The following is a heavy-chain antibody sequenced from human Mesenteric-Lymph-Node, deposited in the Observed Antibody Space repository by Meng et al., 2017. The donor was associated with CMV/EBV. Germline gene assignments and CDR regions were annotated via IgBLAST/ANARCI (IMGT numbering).Heavy chain of an antibody. V-gene: IGHV4-34*01. CDR3: ARERGIITILTKSAEYFQH. Sequence: FSGYYWSWIRQPPGKGLEWIGEINHSGSTNYNPSLKSRVTISVDTSKNQFSLKLSSVTAADTAVYYCARERGIITILTKSAEYFQHWGQGTLVTVSS. CDR1: FSGYY. J-gene: IGHJ1*01. CDR2: INHSGST. D-gene: IGHD3-9*01.